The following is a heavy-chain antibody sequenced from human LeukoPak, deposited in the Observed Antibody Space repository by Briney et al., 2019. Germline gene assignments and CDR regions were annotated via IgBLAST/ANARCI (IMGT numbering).Heavy chain of an antibody. Sequence: ASVKVSCKASGYTFTGYYMHWVRQAPGQGLEWMGWINPNSGGTNYAQKFQGRVTMTRDTSINTAYMELSRLRSDDTAVYYCARGGLPIYYYYIDVWGKGTTVTVSS. CDR1: GYTFTGYY. CDR2: INPNSGGT. D-gene: IGHD3-16*01. V-gene: IGHV1-2*02. CDR3: ARGGLPIYYYYIDV. J-gene: IGHJ6*03.